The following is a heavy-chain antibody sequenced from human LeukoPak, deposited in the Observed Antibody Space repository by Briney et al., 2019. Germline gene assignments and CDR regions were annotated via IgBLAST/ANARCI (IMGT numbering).Heavy chain of an antibody. J-gene: IGHJ4*02. V-gene: IGHV3-48*01. Sequence: GGSLRLSCAASGFTFSSYSMNWVRQAPGKGLEWVSYISSSSSTIYYADSVKGRFTISRDNSKNTLYLQMNSLRAEDTAVYYCAKDLAVAYAIFDYRGQGTLVTVSS. CDR2: ISSSSSTI. D-gene: IGHD6-19*01. CDR3: AKDLAVAYAIFDY. CDR1: GFTFSSYS.